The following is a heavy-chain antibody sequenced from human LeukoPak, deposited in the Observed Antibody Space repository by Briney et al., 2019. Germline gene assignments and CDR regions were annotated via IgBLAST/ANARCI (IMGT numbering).Heavy chain of an antibody. J-gene: IGHJ4*02. Sequence: GALRLSCAASGFTFSDYYMSWIRQAPGKGLEWISYISSSTTYTNYADSVKGRFTISRDNAKNSLFLQMNSLRAEDTAVYYCARDSGTYQPYFDYWGQGSLVTVSS. D-gene: IGHD1-26*01. CDR2: ISSSTTYT. CDR1: GFTFSDYY. V-gene: IGHV3-11*06. CDR3: ARDSGTYQPYFDY.